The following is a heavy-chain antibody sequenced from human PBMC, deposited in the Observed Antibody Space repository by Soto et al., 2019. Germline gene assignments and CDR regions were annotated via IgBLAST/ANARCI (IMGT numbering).Heavy chain of an antibody. D-gene: IGHD4-17*01. CDR2: INHSGST. Sequence: QVQLQQWGAGLLKPSETLSLTCAVYGGSFSGYYWSWIRQPPGKGLEWIGEINHSGSTNYNPSLKSRVTISVDTSKHQFSLKLSSVTAADTAVYYSAITVTTPGFDYWGQGTLVTVAS. V-gene: IGHV4-34*01. CDR1: GGSFSGYY. J-gene: IGHJ4*02. CDR3: AITVTTPGFDY.